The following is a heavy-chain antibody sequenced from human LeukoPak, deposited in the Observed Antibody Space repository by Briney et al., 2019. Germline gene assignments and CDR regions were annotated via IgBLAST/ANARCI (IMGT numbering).Heavy chain of an antibody. D-gene: IGHD6-19*01. V-gene: IGHV3-7*05. J-gene: IGHJ5*02. Sequence: QPGGSLRLSCAASGFTFGNYWMNWVRQAPGKGLEWVANIKQDGTEKYYVDSVKGRFTISRDNAENSLNLQMNSLRAEDTAVYYCARGMTVAANWFVPWGQGTLVTVSS. CDR1: GFTFGNYW. CDR2: IKQDGTEK. CDR3: ARGMTVAANWFVP.